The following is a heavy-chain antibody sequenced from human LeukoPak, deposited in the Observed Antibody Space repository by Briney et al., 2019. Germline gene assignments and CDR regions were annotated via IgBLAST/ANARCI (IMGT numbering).Heavy chain of an antibody. J-gene: IGHJ4*02. CDR1: GFTFSSYE. CDR2: IRHDSRFI. D-gene: IGHD3-10*01. CDR3: AALWFGEGVY. Sequence: PGGSLRLSCAASGFTFSSYEMNWVRQAAGKSLEWIAYIRHDSRFIDYADSVKGRFTISRDNARNSLYLHMNSLRAEDTAVYYCAALWFGEGVYWGQGAQVTVSS. V-gene: IGHV3-48*03.